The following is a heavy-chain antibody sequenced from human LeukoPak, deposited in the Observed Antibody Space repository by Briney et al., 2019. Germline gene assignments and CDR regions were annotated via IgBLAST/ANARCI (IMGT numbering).Heavy chain of an antibody. J-gene: IGHJ4*02. Sequence: GGSLRLSCAASGFTFSSYAMSWVRQAPGKGLEWVSAISGSGGSTYYAGSVKGRFTISRDNSKNTLYLQMNSLRAEDTAVYYCAKDRGRDGYNYGGTFDYWGQGTLVTVSS. CDR2: ISGSGGST. V-gene: IGHV3-23*01. D-gene: IGHD5-12*01. CDR3: AKDRGRDGYNYGGTFDY. CDR1: GFTFSSYA.